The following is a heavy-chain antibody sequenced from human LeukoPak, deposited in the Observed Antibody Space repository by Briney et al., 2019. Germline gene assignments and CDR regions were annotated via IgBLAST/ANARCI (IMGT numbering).Heavy chain of an antibody. D-gene: IGHD2-2*01. V-gene: IGHV1-2*02. J-gene: IGHJ5*02. CDR2: INPNSGGT. CDR1: GYTFTGYY. CDR3: ARAYCSSTNCIGWFDP. Sequence: ASVKVSCKASGYTFTGYYMHWVRQAPGQGLEWMGWINPNSGGTKYAQNFQGRVTMTRDTSISTGYMEMSSLRSDDTAVYYCARAYCSSTNCIGWFDPWGQGTPVTVAS.